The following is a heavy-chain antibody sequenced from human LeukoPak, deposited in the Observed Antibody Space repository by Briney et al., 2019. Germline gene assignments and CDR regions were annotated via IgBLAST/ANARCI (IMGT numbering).Heavy chain of an antibody. Sequence: ASVKVSCKASGYTFTGYYMHWVRQAPGQGLEWMGWINPNSGGTNYAQKFQGRVTMTRDTSISTAYMELSRLRSDDTAVYYCARDLGTYCYDSSGYYGYWGQGTLVTVSS. V-gene: IGHV1-2*02. D-gene: IGHD3-22*01. CDR3: ARDLGTYCYDSSGYYGY. J-gene: IGHJ4*02. CDR1: GYTFTGYY. CDR2: INPNSGGT.